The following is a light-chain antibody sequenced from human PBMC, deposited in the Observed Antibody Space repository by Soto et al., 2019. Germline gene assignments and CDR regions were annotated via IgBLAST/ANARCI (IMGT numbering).Light chain of an antibody. Sequence: QSVLTQPASVSGSPGQSITISCTGTSSDIGNYNFVSWYQQHPGKAPKLMIYEVGKRPSGVSDRFTGSKSGNTASLTISGLQAEDEADYYCCSFARSTTWVFGGGTKLTVL. V-gene: IGLV2-23*02. J-gene: IGLJ3*02. CDR1: SSDIGNYNF. CDR2: EVG. CDR3: CSFARSTTWV.